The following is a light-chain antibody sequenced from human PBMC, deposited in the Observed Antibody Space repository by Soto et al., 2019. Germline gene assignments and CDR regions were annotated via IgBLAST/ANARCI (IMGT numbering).Light chain of an antibody. J-gene: IGKJ2*01. V-gene: IGKV1-5*01. CDR3: QHYFGYPYT. CDR1: QSVSGW. Sequence: DIQMTQSPSNVSASVGDTVTLACRASQSVSGWLAWYQQKPGKAPKLLIYEASTLESGVPSRFSGSGFGTEFTLTISSLQPDDFGTYLCQHYFGYPYTFGQGTELEIK. CDR2: EAS.